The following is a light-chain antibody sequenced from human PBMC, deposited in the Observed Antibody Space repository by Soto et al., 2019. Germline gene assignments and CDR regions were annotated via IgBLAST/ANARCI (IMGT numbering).Light chain of an antibody. V-gene: IGKV3-20*01. CDR2: GAS. CDR1: KSVRGNY. Sequence: EMVGARSPGTRSLSPGEWTSLSCGSIKSVRGNYLAWYKQKPGQAHRLIIYGASSRATGIPDRFSGSGSGRDFTLTIRGLAPDDFAVSYCQQYGSSPLTSFGQGTRLEIK. J-gene: IGKJ5*01. CDR3: QQYGSSPLTS.